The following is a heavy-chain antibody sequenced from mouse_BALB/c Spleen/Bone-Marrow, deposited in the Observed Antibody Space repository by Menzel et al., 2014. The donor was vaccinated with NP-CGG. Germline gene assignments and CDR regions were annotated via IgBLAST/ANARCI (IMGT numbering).Heavy chain of an antibody. Sequence: EVKLQESGPELVKPGASVKISCKASGYSFTGYFMNWVMQSHGKSLEWIGRINPYNGDTFYNQKFKGKATLTVDKSSSTAHMELRSLASEDSAVYYCASSFITTAYYFDYWGQGTTLSLL. J-gene: IGHJ2*01. V-gene: IGHV1-20*02. D-gene: IGHD1-2*01. CDR1: GYSFTGYF. CDR2: INPYNGDT. CDR3: ASSFITTAYYFDY.